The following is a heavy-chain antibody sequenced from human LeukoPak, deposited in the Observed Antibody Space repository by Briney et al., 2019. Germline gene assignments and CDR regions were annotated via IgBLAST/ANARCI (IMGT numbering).Heavy chain of an antibody. D-gene: IGHD2-2*01. Sequence: KTSETLSLTCTVSGGSISSSGYYWGWIRQPPGKGLEWIGSIYYSGSTYYNPSLKSRVTISVDTSKNQFSLKLSSVTAADTAVYYCASLSYCSSTSCYHYYGMDVWGQGTTVTVSS. CDR3: ASLSYCSSTSCYHYYGMDV. V-gene: IGHV4-39*01. CDR1: GGSISSSGYY. J-gene: IGHJ6*02. CDR2: IYYSGST.